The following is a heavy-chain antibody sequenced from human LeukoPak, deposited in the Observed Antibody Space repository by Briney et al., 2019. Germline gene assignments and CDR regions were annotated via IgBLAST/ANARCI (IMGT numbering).Heavy chain of an antibody. J-gene: IGHJ6*02. CDR3: ARGRRRITIFGVVIGFPDGMDV. D-gene: IGHD3-3*01. Sequence: PSETLSLTCTVSGGSVSSGSYYWSWIRQPPGKGLEWIGYIYYSGSTNYNPSLKSRVTISVDTSKNQFSLKLSSVTAADTAVYYCARGRRRITIFGVVIGFPDGMDVWGQGTTVTVSS. CDR1: GGSVSSGSYY. CDR2: IYYSGST. V-gene: IGHV4-61*01.